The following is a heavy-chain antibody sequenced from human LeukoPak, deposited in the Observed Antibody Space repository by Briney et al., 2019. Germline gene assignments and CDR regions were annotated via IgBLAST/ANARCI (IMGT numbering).Heavy chain of an antibody. CDR2: ISSSSSYI. CDR1: GFTFSSYS. CDR3: ASPAMAEGLVYYYYGMDV. Sequence: GGSLRLSCPASGFTFSSYSMNWVRHARGEGREGVSSISSSSSYIYYALSVGGRFTISRYNDQNQLYLQINTLRAEDRAVYYCASPAMAEGLVYYYYGMDVWGQGTTVTVSS. V-gene: IGHV3-21*01. D-gene: IGHD3/OR15-3a*01. J-gene: IGHJ6*02.